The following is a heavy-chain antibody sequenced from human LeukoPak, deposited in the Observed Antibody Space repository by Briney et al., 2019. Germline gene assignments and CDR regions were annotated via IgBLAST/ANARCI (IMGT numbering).Heavy chain of an antibody. Sequence: SETLSLTCAVYGGSFSGYYWSWIRQPPGKGLEWIGEINHSGSTNYNPSLKSRVTISVDTSKNQFSLKLSSVTAADTAVYYCARDASGSYYTSWGQGTLVTVSS. CDR1: GGSFSGYY. CDR3: ARDASGSYYTS. D-gene: IGHD1-26*01. J-gene: IGHJ4*02. CDR2: INHSGST. V-gene: IGHV4-34*01.